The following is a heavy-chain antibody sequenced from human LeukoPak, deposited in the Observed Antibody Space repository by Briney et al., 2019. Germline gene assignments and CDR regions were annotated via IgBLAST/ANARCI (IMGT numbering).Heavy chain of an antibody. D-gene: IGHD3-10*01. J-gene: IGHJ4*02. V-gene: IGHV4-59*01. CDR2: IYYSGST. CDR3: ARAGPYGPFDY. CDR1: GGSISSYY. Sequence: SETLSLTCTVSGGSISSYYWSWIRQPPGKGLEWIGYIYYSGSTNYNPSLKSRVTISVDTSKNQFSLKLSSVTAADTAVYYCARAGPYGPFDYWGQGSLVTVSS.